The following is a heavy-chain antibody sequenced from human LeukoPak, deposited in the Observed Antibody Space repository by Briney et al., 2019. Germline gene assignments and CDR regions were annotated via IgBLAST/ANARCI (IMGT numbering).Heavy chain of an antibody. V-gene: IGHV4-38-2*02. CDR1: GYSISSGYY. J-gene: IGHJ3*02. D-gene: IGHD3-22*01. CDR2: IYHSGST. Sequence: SETLSLTCTVSGYSISSGYYWGWIRQPPGKGLEWIGSIYHSGSTYYNPSLKSRVTISVDTSKNQFSLKLSSVTAADTAVYYCAKGGISSGYYYVSPLVAFDIWGQGTMVTVSS. CDR3: AKGGISSGYYYVSPLVAFDI.